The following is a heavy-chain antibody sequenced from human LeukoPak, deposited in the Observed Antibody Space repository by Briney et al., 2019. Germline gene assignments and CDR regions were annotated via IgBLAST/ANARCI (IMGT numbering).Heavy chain of an antibody. Sequence: PGGSLRLSCAASGFTFSSYSMNWVRQAPGKGLEWVSSISSSSGYTYYADSVKGRFTISRDNAKNSLYLQMNSLRAEDTAVYYCARVPPYSSRLADAFDIWGQGTMVTVSS. CDR3: ARVPPYSSRLADAFDI. V-gene: IGHV3-21*01. CDR1: GFTFSSYS. D-gene: IGHD6-13*01. J-gene: IGHJ3*02. CDR2: ISSSSGYT.